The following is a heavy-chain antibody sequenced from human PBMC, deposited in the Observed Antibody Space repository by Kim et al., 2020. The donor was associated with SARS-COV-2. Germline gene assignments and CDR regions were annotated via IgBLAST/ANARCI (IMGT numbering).Heavy chain of an antibody. J-gene: IGHJ5*02. CDR3: AHGDCSGGSCYWYDP. V-gene: IGHV4-59*08. CDR1: GGSISSYY. CDR2: IYYSGST. D-gene: IGHD2-15*01. Sequence: SETLSLTCTVSGGSISSYYWSWIRQPPGKGLEWIGYIYYSGSTNYNPSLKSRVTISVDTSKNQFSLKLSSVTAADTAVYYCAHGDCSGGSCYWYDPWGQGTLVTVSS.